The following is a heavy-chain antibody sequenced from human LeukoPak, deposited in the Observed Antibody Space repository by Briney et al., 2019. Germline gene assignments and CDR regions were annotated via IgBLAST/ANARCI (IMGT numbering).Heavy chain of an antibody. CDR3: TRIPYSSGWTRPRYFDY. CDR2: IKSKTDGGTT. J-gene: IGHJ4*02. Sequence: GGSLRLSCAASGFTFSNAWMSWVRQAPGKGLEWVGRIKSKTDGGTTDYAAPVKGRFTISRDDSKNTLYLQMNSLKTEDTAVYYCTRIPYSSGWTRPRYFDYWGQGTLVTVSS. CDR1: GFTFSNAW. V-gene: IGHV3-15*01. D-gene: IGHD6-19*01.